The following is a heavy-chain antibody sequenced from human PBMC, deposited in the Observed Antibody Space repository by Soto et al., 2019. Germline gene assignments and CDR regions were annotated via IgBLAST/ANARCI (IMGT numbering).Heavy chain of an antibody. D-gene: IGHD2-21*02. Sequence: EVQLVESGGGLVQPGGSLRLSCAASGFTFSSYEMNWVRQAPGKGLEWVSYISSSGSTIYYADSVKGRFTISRDNAKNSLYLHMNSLRAEDTAVYYCARFVVVTLFDYWGQGTLVTVSS. V-gene: IGHV3-48*03. CDR1: GFTFSSYE. CDR3: ARFVVVTLFDY. J-gene: IGHJ4*02. CDR2: ISSSGSTI.